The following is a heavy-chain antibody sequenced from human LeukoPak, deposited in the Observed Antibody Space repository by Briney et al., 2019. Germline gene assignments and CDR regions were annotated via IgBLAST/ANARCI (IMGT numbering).Heavy chain of an antibody. CDR3: ARGEGRITMVRGPAGDWFDP. D-gene: IGHD3-10*01. CDR1: GGSFSGYY. J-gene: IGHJ5*02. Sequence: SETLSLTCAVYGGSFSGYYWSWIRQPPGKGLEWIGEINHSGSTNYNPSLKSRVTISVDTSKNQFFLKLSSVTAADTAVYYCARGEGRITMVRGPAGDWFDPWGQGTLVTVSS. CDR2: INHSGST. V-gene: IGHV4-34*01.